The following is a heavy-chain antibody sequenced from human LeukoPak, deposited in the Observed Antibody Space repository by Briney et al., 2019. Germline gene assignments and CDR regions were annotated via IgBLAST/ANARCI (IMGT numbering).Heavy chain of an antibody. CDR3: AKDYLYYYGSGSYYKPPDY. D-gene: IGHD3-10*01. V-gene: IGHV3-30*18. J-gene: IGHJ4*02. CDR1: GVTFSSYG. Sequence: GGSLRLSCAASGVTFSSYGMHWVRQAPGKGLEWVAVISYGGSNKYYADSVKGRFTISRDNSKNTLYLQMNSLRAEDTAVYYCAKDYLYYYGSGSYYKPPDYWGQGTLVTVSS. CDR2: ISYGGSNK.